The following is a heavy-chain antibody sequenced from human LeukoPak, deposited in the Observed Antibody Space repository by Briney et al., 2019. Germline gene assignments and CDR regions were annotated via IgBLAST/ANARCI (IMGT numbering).Heavy chain of an antibody. D-gene: IGHD2-8*01. CDR3: ARDLMFFCTNGVCLADH. Sequence: ASVKVSCKASGYTFTSYGISWVRQAPGQGLEWMGWISDHNGNIKYAQKFQGRVTMTTDTSTSTVYMELRSLRSDDTAVYFCARDLMFFCTNGVCLADHWGQGTLLIVSS. CDR2: ISDHNGNI. V-gene: IGHV1-18*01. CDR1: GYTFTSYG. J-gene: IGHJ4*02.